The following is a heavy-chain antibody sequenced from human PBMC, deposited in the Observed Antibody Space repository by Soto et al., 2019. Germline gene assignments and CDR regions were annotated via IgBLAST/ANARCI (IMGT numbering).Heavy chain of an antibody. CDR2: ISGTGIST. V-gene: IGHV3-23*01. CDR3: AKVFSFRYFDY. Sequence: EVQLLESGGGLVQPGGSLRLSCAASGFTFDNYAMSWVRQAPGKGLEWVSTISGTGISTYYADSVKGRFTISRDNPENTLYLQMNSLRVEDTAVYYCAKVFSFRYFDYWGQGTLVTVSS. J-gene: IGHJ4*02. CDR1: GFTFDNYA.